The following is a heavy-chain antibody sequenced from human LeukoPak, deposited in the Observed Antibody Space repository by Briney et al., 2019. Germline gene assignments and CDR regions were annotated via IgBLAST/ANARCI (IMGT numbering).Heavy chain of an antibody. CDR2: ISSSGSTI. CDR1: GFTFSDYY. CDR3: ARTLVESNVLLWFGELDGTFGGAFDI. V-gene: IGHV3-11*04. J-gene: IGHJ3*02. Sequence: PGGSLRLSCAASGFTFSDYYMSWIRQAPGKGLEWVSYISSSGSTIYYADSVKGRFTISRDNAKNSLYLQMNSLRAEDTAVYYCARTLVESNVLLWFGELDGTFGGAFDIWGQGTMVTVSS. D-gene: IGHD3-10*01.